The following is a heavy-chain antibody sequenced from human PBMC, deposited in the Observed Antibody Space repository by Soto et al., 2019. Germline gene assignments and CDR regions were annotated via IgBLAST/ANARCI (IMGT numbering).Heavy chain of an antibody. Sequence: SVKVSCKASGGTFSSYAISWVRQAPGQGLEWMGGIIPIFGTANYAQKFQGRVTITADKSTSTAYMELSSLRSEDTAVYYCARVGRDGYRPWWAVGAFDIWGQGTMVTVSS. CDR2: IIPIFGTA. CDR1: GGTFSSYA. CDR3: ARVGRDGYRPWWAVGAFDI. V-gene: IGHV1-69*06. D-gene: IGHD2-8*02. J-gene: IGHJ3*02.